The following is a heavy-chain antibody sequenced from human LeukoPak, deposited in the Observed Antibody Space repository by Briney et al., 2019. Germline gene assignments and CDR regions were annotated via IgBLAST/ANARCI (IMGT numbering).Heavy chain of an antibody. V-gene: IGHV4-39*01. J-gene: IGHJ4*02. D-gene: IGHD3-9*01. CDR2: IYYSGST. CDR3: ARHRLGYLNYYFDY. CDR1: GGSISSSSYY. Sequence: SETLSLTCTVSGGSISSSSYYWGWIRQPPGKGLEWIGSIYYSGSTYYNPSLKSRVTISVDTSKNQFSLKLSSVTAADTAVYYCARHRLGYLNYYFDYWGQGTLVTVSS.